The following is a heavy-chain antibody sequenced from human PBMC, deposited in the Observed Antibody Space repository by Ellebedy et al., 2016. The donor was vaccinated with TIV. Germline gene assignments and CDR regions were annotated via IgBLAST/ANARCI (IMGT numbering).Heavy chain of an antibody. Sequence: MPSETLSLTCTVSGGSISSSSYYWGWIRQPPGKGLEWIGNIYYSGSTNYNPSLKSRVTISVDTSKNQFSLKLSSVTAADTAVYYCARGPRRGVPNWFDPWGQGTLVTVSS. CDR1: GGSISSSSYY. V-gene: IGHV4-39*07. CDR2: IYYSGST. J-gene: IGHJ5*02. D-gene: IGHD3-10*01. CDR3: ARGPRRGVPNWFDP.